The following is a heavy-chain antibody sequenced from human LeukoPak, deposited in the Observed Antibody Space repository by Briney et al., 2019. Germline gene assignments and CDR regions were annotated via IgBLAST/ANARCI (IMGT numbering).Heavy chain of an antibody. D-gene: IGHD1-26*01. J-gene: IGHJ3*02. Sequence: PSETLSLTCTVSGGSISSYYWSWIRQPPGQGQELIGYIYYTGSTNYNPSLTSRVTMSVDTSKNQFSLKLSPVTAADTSVYYCARFSGSDDDFDIWGKVTMVTVSS. V-gene: IGHV4-59*08. CDR2: IYYTGST. CDR1: GGSISSYY. CDR3: ARFSGSDDDFDI.